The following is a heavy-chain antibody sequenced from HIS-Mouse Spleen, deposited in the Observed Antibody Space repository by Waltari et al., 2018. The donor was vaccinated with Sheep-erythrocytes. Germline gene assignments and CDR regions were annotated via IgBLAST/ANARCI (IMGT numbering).Heavy chain of an antibody. CDR3: ARALANWGSSFDY. CDR2: IYYSGST. J-gene: IGHJ4*02. D-gene: IGHD7-27*01. V-gene: IGHV4-30-4*01. Sequence: QVQLQESGPGLVKPSQTLSLTCTVSGGSISSGDYYGSWIRQPPGKGLEWIGYIYYSGSTYYNPSLKSRVTISVDTSKNQFSLKLSSVTAADTAVYYCARALANWGSSFDYWGQGTLVTVSS. CDR1: GGSISSGDYY.